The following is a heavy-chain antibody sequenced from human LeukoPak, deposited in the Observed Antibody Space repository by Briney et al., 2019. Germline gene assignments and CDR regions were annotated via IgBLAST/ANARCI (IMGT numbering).Heavy chain of an antibody. J-gene: IGHJ6*03. CDR3: AKRGNPAVGHHYLDV. CDR2: ITLSGGST. CDR1: GFTFSYYD. D-gene: IGHD2-2*01. V-gene: IGHV3-23*01. Sequence: GGSLRLSCAASGFTFSYYDMSWVRQAPGKGLEWVASITLSGGSTFYADSVKGRFTISRDNSKNTLYLQVYSLSAEDTAVYYCAKRGNPAVGHHYLDVWGKGTTVSVSS.